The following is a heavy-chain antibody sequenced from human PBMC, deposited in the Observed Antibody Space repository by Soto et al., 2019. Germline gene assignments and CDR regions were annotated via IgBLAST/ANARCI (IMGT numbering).Heavy chain of an antibody. D-gene: IGHD2-15*01. J-gene: IGHJ3*02. CDR2: IIPILGIA. V-gene: IGHV1-69*02. CDR3: ARGTQYCSGGSCYSDAFDI. Sequence: ASVKVSCKASGGTFSSYTISWVRQAPGQGLEWMGRIIPILGIANYAQKFQGRVTITADKSTSTAYMELSSLRFEDTAVYYCARGTQYCSGGSCYSDAFDIWGQGTMVTVSS. CDR1: GGTFSSYT.